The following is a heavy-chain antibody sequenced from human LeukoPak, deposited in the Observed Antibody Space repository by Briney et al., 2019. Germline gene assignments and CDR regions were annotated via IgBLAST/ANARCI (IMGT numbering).Heavy chain of an antibody. CDR2: IYTSGST. J-gene: IGHJ6*02. CDR1: GGSISSYY. D-gene: IGHD6-13*01. CDR3: ARVRSSSWYPFYYYGMDV. V-gene: IGHV4-4*07. Sequence: SETLSLTCTVSGGSISSYYWSWIRQPAGKGLEWIGRIYTSGSTNYNPSLKSRVTMSVDTSKNQFSLKLSSVTAADTAVYYCARVRSSSWYPFYYYGMDVWGQGTTVTVSS.